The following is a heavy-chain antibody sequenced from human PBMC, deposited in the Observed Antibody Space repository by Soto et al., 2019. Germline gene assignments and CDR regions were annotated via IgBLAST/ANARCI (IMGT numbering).Heavy chain of an antibody. CDR2: ISYDGSNK. CDR1: GFTFSSYA. D-gene: IGHD6-19*01. Sequence: QVQLVESGGVVVQPGRSLRLSCAASGFTFSSYAMHWVRQAPGKGLEWVAVISYDGSNKYYADSVKGRFTISRDNSKNTLYLQMTSLRAEDTAVYYCANTFGPIAVAGTIDYWGQGTLVTVSS. CDR3: ANTFGPIAVAGTIDY. J-gene: IGHJ4*02. V-gene: IGHV3-30-3*01.